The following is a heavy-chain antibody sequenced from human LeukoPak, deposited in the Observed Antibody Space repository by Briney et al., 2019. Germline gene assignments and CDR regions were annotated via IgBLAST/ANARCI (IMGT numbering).Heavy chain of an antibody. J-gene: IGHJ6*03. V-gene: IGHV3-74*01. CDR2: VNSDGTGT. CDR3: IRTLIVATSPYMDV. D-gene: IGHD5-12*01. Sequence: GGSLRLSCAASGFTFSSYWMHWVRQAPGKGLVWVSRVNSDGTGTTYADSVEGRFTISIDNAKNTVYLQMNSLRAEDTAIYYCIRTLIVATSPYMDVWGKGTTVTVSS. CDR1: GFTFSSYW.